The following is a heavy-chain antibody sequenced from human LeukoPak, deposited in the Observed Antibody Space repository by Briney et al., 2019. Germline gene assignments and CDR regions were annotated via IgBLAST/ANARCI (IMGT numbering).Heavy chain of an antibody. CDR2: IKEDGSEK. J-gene: IGHJ5*02. D-gene: IGHD2-2*01. V-gene: IGHV3-7*01. CDR3: ARSGVVVPAAPVRFDP. CDR1: GFTFSSFW. Sequence: GGSLRLSCAASGFTFSSFWMSWVRQAPGKGLEWVANIKEDGSEKYYVDSVKVRFTISRDNAKNSLYLQMSSLRAEDTAVYYCARSGVVVPAAPVRFDPWGQGTLVTVSS.